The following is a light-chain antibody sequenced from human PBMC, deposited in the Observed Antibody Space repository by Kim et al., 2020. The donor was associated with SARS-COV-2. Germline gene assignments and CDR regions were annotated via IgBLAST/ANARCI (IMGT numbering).Light chain of an antibody. J-gene: IGLJ2*01. CDR2: GKN. CDR3: NSRDSSGNHRVV. V-gene: IGLV3-19*01. CDR1: SLRSYY. Sequence: SSELTQDPAVSVALGQTVRITCQGDSLRSYYASWYQQKPGQAPVLVIYGKNNRPSGIPDRFSSSSSGNTASLTITGAQAEDEADYYCNSRDSSGNHRVVF.